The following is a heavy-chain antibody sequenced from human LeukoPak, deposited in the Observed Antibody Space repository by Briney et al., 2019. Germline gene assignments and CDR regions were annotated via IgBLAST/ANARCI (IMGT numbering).Heavy chain of an antibody. D-gene: IGHD6-13*01. CDR3: AKRRGYSSSYYYMDV. CDR1: GFTFSSYA. CDR2: ISGSGGST. V-gene: IGHV3-23*01. J-gene: IGHJ6*03. Sequence: GGSLRLSCAASGFTFSSYAMSWVRQAPGKGLEWVSAISGSGGSTYYADSVKGRFTISRDNSKNTLYLQMNSLRAEDTAVYYCAKRRGYSSSYYYMDVWGKGTTVTVSS.